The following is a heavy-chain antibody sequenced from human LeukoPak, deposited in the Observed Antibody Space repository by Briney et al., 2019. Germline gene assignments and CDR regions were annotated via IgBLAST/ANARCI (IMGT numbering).Heavy chain of an antibody. CDR1: GFTFSSYA. Sequence: GSLRLSCAASGFTFSSYAMSWVRQAPGKVLEWVSAISGSGGSTYYADSVKGRFTISRDNSKNTLYLQMNSLRAEDTAVYYCAKDRPHYNYDILTGYLYYFDYWAREPWSPSPQ. V-gene: IGHV3-23*01. J-gene: IGHJ4*02. CDR3: AKDRPHYNYDILTGYLYYFDY. CDR2: ISGSGGST. D-gene: IGHD3-9*01.